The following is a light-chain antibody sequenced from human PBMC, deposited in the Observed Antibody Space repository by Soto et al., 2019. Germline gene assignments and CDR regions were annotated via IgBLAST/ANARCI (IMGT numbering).Light chain of an antibody. CDR2: GAS. V-gene: IGKV3-20*01. J-gene: IGKJ3*01. Sequence: EIVLTQSPGTLSLPPGERATLSCRASQSVTTSYLAWYQQKPGQAPRLLIYGASSRATGIPGRFSGSGSGTDFTLTISRLEPEDFAVYYCQHYGSSQFTFGPGTKVDIK. CDR3: QHYGSSQFT. CDR1: QSVTTSY.